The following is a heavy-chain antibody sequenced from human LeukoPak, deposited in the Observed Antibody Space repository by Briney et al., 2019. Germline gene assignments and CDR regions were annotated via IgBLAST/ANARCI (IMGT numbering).Heavy chain of an antibody. V-gene: IGHV3-23*01. J-gene: IGHJ4*02. D-gene: IGHD3-22*01. CDR3: AKPSGSGYYYDSSEDY. CDR2: ISASGSNT. Sequence: PGGSLRLSCAASGFIFSNYAMSWVRQAPGKGLEWVSVISASGSNTYYADSVKGRFTISRDISYNTLDLQMNSLTAEDTAVYYCAKPSGSGYYYDSSEDYWGQGTLVTVSS. CDR1: GFIFSNYA.